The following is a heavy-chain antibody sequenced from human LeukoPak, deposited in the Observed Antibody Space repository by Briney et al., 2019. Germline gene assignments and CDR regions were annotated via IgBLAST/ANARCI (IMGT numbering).Heavy chain of an antibody. D-gene: IGHD3-16*02. CDR1: GGSINSYY. CDR2: IFSSGNT. Sequence: SETLSLTLPVLGGSINSYYWSWFRQPPGKGLGWIGRIFSSGNTIYNPPLQSRVTMSVDTTKNQFSLRLNSVTAADTAVYCGARSPHRFIGHWFDPWGQGTLVTVSS. CDR3: ARSPHRFIGHWFDP. J-gene: IGHJ5*02. V-gene: IGHV4-59*10.